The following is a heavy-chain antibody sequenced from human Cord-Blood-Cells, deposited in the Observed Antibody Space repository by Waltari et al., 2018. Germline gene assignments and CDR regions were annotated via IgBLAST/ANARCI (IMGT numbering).Heavy chain of an antibody. D-gene: IGHD2-15*01. Sequence: QVQLVQSGAEVKKPGSSVKVSCKASGGTFSSYAISWVRQAPGQGLEWMGGMIPSFGTANDEQKFQGRVTITADESTSTAYMELSSLRAEDTAVYYCARVVDIVDAFDIWGQGTMVTVSS. J-gene: IGHJ3*02. V-gene: IGHV1-69*01. CDR1: GGTFSSYA. CDR2: MIPSFGTA. CDR3: ARVVDIVDAFDI.